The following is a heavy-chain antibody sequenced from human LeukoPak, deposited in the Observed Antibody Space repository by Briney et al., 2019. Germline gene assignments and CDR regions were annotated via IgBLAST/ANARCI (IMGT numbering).Heavy chain of an antibody. CDR3: ARHEGYCSSTSCYYYYYGMDV. D-gene: IGHD2-2*01. CDR2: IYPGDSDT. CDR1: GYSFTSYW. V-gene: IGHV5-51*01. J-gene: IGHJ6*02. Sequence: GESLKISCKGSGYSFTSYWIGWVRQMPGKGLEWMGIIYPGDSDTRYSPSFQGQVTISADKSISPAYLQWSSLKASDTAMYYCARHEGYCSSTSCYYYYYGMDVWGQGTTVTVSS.